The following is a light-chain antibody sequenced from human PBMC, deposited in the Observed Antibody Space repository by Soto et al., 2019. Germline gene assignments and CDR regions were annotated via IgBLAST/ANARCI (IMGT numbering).Light chain of an antibody. CDR3: QQYGSSPWT. J-gene: IGKJ1*01. CDR2: GAS. Sequence: EIVLTQSPGTLSLSPGERATLSCRASQSVSSSYLAWYQQKPGQAPRLLIYGASSRATGIPDRFSGSGSGTDFTLTISRLEPEDLAVYYCQQYGSSPWTFGQETKVEIK. V-gene: IGKV3-20*01. CDR1: QSVSSSY.